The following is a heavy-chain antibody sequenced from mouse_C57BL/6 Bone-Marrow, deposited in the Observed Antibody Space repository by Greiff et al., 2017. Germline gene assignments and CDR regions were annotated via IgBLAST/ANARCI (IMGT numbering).Heavy chain of an antibody. D-gene: IGHD1-1*01. CDR3: ARPGSSYFYYAMDD. J-gene: IGHJ4*01. Sequence: QVQLQQSGAELARPGASVKLSCKASGYTFTSYGISWVKQRTGQGLEWIGEIYPRSGNTYYNEKFKGKATLTADKSSSTAYMELRSLTSEDSAVYFCARPGSSYFYYAMDDWGQGTSVTVSS. CDR2: IYPRSGNT. CDR1: GYTFTSYG. V-gene: IGHV1-81*01.